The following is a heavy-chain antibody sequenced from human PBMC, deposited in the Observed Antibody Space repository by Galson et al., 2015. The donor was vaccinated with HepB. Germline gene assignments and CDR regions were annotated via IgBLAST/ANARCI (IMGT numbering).Heavy chain of an antibody. Sequence: SLRLSCAASGFTFSSYWMSWVRQAPGKGLEWVANIKQDGSEKYYVDSVKGRFNISRDNAKNSLYLQMNSLRAEDTAVYYCARDSRVEVVVPAADEAFDIWGQGTMVTVSS. D-gene: IGHD2-2*01. V-gene: IGHV3-7*03. CDR2: IKQDGSEK. CDR3: ARDSRVEVVVPAADEAFDI. J-gene: IGHJ3*02. CDR1: GFTFSSYW.